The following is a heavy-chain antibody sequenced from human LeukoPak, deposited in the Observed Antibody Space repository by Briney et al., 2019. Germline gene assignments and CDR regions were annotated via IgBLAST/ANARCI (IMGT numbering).Heavy chain of an antibody. CDR1: GVTFRGFW. V-gene: IGHV3-74*01. CDR3: AVSSWMDP. Sequence: PGGSLRLSCAASGVTFRGFWMHWVRHAPGEGLVWVSCISFDGSDATYADSVKGRFTISRDNAKNTLHLQMDSLTVEDTAVYYCAVSSWMDPWGQGTLVTVSS. CDR2: ISFDGSDA. J-gene: IGHJ5*02.